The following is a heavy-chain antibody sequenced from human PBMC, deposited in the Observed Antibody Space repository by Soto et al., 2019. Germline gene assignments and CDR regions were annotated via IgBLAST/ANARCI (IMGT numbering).Heavy chain of an antibody. D-gene: IGHD2-2*01. CDR3: VKGSSTSRPYYFDY. V-gene: IGHV3-23*01. CDR2: ISGSGGGT. J-gene: IGHJ4*02. CDR1: GFTFSSYA. Sequence: GGSLRLSCAASGFTFSSYAMSWVRQAPEKGLDWVSAISGSGGGTYYADSVKGRFTISRDNSENTLYLQMNSLRAEDTAVYFCVKGSSTSRPYYFDYWARGALVTVS.